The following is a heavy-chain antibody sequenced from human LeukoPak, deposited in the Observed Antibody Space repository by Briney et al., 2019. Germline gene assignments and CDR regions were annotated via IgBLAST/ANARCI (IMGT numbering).Heavy chain of an antibody. J-gene: IGHJ3*02. D-gene: IGHD3-9*01. Sequence: GGPLRLSCAASGFTFSDFAMHWVRQAPGKGLEWVAVISSDGSNQYYADSVKGRFTISRHNSKNTLYLQMNSLRAEDTAVYYCARGLGILTGYDAFDIWGQGTMVTVSS. CDR3: ARGLGILTGYDAFDI. CDR1: GFTFSDFA. V-gene: IGHV3-30-3*01. CDR2: ISSDGSNQ.